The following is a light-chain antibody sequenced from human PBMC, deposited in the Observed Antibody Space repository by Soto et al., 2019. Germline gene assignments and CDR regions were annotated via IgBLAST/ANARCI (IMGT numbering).Light chain of an antibody. CDR2: GAS. CDR1: QRVTNSF. Sequence: EIVLAQSPGTLSLSPGERATLSCRASQRVTNSFLAWYQQKPGQAPRLLIYGASRRATGIPDRFTGSGSGTDFTITISRLEHEDFVVYYCQQYVSSPWAFGQGTKVEI. J-gene: IGKJ1*01. V-gene: IGKV3-20*01. CDR3: QQYVSSPWA.